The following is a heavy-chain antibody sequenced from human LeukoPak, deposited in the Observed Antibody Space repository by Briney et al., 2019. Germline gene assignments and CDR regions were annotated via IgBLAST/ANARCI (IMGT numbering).Heavy chain of an antibody. Sequence: GGSLRLSCAASGLTVSVNFMSWVRQAPGKGLEWVSLISGDGGSTYYADSVKGRFTISRDNSKNSLYLQMNSLRTEDTALYYCAKSVVVTAGWYFDLWGRGTLVTVSS. CDR2: ISGDGGST. D-gene: IGHD2-21*02. CDR1: GLTVSVNF. J-gene: IGHJ2*01. V-gene: IGHV3-43*02. CDR3: AKSVVVTAGWYFDL.